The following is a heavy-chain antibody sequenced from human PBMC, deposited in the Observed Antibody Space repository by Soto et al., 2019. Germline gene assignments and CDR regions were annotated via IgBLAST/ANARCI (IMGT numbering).Heavy chain of an antibody. CDR2: ISSSSSYI. D-gene: IGHD6-13*01. CDR1: GFTFSSYS. Sequence: GGSLRLSCAASGFTFSSYSMNWVRQAPGKGLEWVSSISSSSSYIYYADSVKGRFTISRDNAKNSLYLQMNSLRAEDTAVYYCARDATIAAAGTVDYWGQGTLVTVSS. CDR3: ARDATIAAAGTVDY. V-gene: IGHV3-21*01. J-gene: IGHJ4*02.